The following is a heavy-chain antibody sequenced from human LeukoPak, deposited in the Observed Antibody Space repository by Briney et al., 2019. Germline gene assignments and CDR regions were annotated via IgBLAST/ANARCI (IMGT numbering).Heavy chain of an antibody. V-gene: IGHV4-34*01. J-gene: IGHJ4*02. D-gene: IGHD6-19*01. CDR2: INHSGST. Sequence: SETLSLTCAVYGGSFSGYYWSWIRQPPGKGLEWIGEINHSGSTNYNPSLKSRVTISVDTSKNQFSLKLSSVTAADTAVYYCARAQWLPHIDYWGQGTLVTVSS. CDR1: GGSFSGYY. CDR3: ARAQWLPHIDY.